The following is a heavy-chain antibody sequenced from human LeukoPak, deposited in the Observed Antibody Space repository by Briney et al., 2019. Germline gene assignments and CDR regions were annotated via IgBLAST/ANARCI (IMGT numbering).Heavy chain of an antibody. CDR2: INPKTGGT. D-gene: IGHD1-14*01. CDR3: ARATAENDH. Sequence: ATLRVSCKLSRYTSTGYSMQTVPQTPGERLEWMGWINPKTGGTSYAQKFQGRVTMTRDTSISTVNMELSRLTSDDTAVYYCARATAENDHWGQGTLVTVSS. J-gene: IGHJ4*02. V-gene: IGHV1-2*02. CDR1: RYTSTGYS.